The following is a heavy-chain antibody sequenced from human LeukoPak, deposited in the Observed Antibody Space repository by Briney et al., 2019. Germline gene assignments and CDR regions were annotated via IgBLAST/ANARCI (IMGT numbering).Heavy chain of an antibody. CDR3: ARHPKGVVPAAIPNWFDP. CDR2: IYTSGST. J-gene: IGHJ5*02. CDR1: GGSISSYY. V-gene: IGHV4-4*07. D-gene: IGHD2-2*02. Sequence: SETLSLTCTVSGGSISSYYWSWIRQPAGKGLEWIGRIYTSGSTNYNPSLKSRVTMSVDTSKNQFSLKLSSVTAADTAVYYCARHPKGVVPAAIPNWFDPWGQGTLVTVSS.